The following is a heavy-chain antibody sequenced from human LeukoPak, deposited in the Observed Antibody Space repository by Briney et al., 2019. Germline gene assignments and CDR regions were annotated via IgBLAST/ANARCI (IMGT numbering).Heavy chain of an antibody. CDR2: IYYSGST. J-gene: IGHJ5*02. CDR3: AREGDSNSVGWFDP. Sequence: SETLSLTCTVSGGSISSSSYYWGWIRQPPGKGLEWIGSIYYSGSTYYNPSLKSRVTISVDTSKNQFSLRLSSVTAADTAVYYCAREGDSNSVGWFDPWGQGTLVTVSS. CDR1: GGSISSSSYY. D-gene: IGHD6-13*01. V-gene: IGHV4-39*07.